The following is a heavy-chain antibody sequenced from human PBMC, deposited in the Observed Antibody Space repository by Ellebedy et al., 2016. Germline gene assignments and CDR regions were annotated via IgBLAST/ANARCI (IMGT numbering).Heavy chain of an antibody. J-gene: IGHJ4*02. D-gene: IGHD6-19*01. V-gene: IGHV3-7*01. CDR2: IKQDGSQK. CDR1: GFTFRNSW. CDR3: GAGGGWLSDY. Sequence: GGSLRLSCAGSGFTFRNSWMTWVRQAPGKGLAWVASIKQDGSQKDYVDSVKGRFTISRDNAKGSLYLQMTRLRVDDTAVYYCGAGGGWLSDYWGQGTLVTVSS.